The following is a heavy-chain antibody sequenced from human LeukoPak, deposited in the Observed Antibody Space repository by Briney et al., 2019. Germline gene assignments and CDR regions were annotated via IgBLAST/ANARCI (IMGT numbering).Heavy chain of an antibody. CDR1: GYTFTGYY. CDR2: INPNSGGT. Sequence: ASVKVSCKASGYTFTGYYMHWVRQAPGQGLEWMGWINPNSGGTNYAQKCQGRVTMTRDTSISTAYIELSRLRSDDTAVYYCASLVPAPRGFDYWGQGTLVTVSS. CDR3: ASLVPAPRGFDY. D-gene: IGHD2-2*01. J-gene: IGHJ4*02. V-gene: IGHV1-2*02.